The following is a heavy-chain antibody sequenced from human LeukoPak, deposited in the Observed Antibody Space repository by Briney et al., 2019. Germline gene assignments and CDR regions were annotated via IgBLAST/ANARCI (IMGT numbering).Heavy chain of an antibody. J-gene: IGHJ6*02. CDR2: ISSSSSTI. Sequence: GGSLRLSCAASGFTYSSYSMNWVRQAPGKGLEWVSYISSSSSTIYYADSVKGRFTISRDNAKNSLYLQMNSLRAEDTAVYYCARGPDSSLRYYYGMDVWGQGTTVTVSS. V-gene: IGHV3-48*04. CDR3: ARGPDSSLRYYYGMDV. D-gene: IGHD6-13*01. CDR1: GFTYSSYS.